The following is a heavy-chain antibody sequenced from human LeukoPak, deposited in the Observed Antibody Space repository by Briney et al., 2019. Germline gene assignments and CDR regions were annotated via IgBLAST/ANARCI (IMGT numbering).Heavy chain of an antibody. D-gene: IGHD6-13*01. CDR1: GFSVSDNH. J-gene: IGHJ4*02. CDR2: VYSGGGT. Sequence: HPGGSLRVSCAASGFSVSDNHMSWVRQAPGKGLEWVSVVYSGGGTNYADSVKDRFTISRDNSKNTLDLQMSNLRAEDTAVYYCARSYRSTWLFDSWGQGTLVTVSS. V-gene: IGHV3-66*01. CDR3: ARSYRSTWLFDS.